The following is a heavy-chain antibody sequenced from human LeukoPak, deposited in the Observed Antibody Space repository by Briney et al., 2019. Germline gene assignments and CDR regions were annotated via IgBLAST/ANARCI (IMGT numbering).Heavy chain of an antibody. J-gene: IGHJ5*02. CDR2: INHSGST. V-gene: IGHV4-34*01. Sequence: SETLSLTCAVYGGSFSGYYWSWIRQPPGKGLEWIGEINHSGSTNYNPSLKSRVTISVDTSKNQFSLKLSSLTAADTAVYYCARGRYSGYDQTLYWFDPWGQGTLVTVSS. D-gene: IGHD5-12*01. CDR1: GGSFSGYY. CDR3: ARGRYSGYDQTLYWFDP.